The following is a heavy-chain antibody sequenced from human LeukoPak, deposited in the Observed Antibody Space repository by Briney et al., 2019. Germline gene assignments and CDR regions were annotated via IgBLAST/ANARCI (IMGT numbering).Heavy chain of an antibody. V-gene: IGHV3-7*01. D-gene: IGHD2-8*01. J-gene: IGHJ4*02. CDR3: ARERVTGRSGNLRSYFDY. CDR1: GFTFSSYW. Sequence: GGSLRLSCAASGFTFSSYWMTWVRQAPGKGLEWVANIKEDGSEKYYVDSVKGRFTISRDNAKNSLYLQMSSLRAEDTAVYYCARERVTGRSGNLRSYFDYWGQGTLVTVSS. CDR2: IKEDGSEK.